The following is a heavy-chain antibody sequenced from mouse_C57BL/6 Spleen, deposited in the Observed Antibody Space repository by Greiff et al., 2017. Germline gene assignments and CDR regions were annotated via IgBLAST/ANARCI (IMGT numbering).Heavy chain of an antibody. V-gene: IGHV1-82*01. CDR3: ASPHYYGSSSYYFDY. Sequence: VKLQESGPELVKPGASVKISCKASGYAFSSSWMNWVKQRPGKGLEWIGRIYPGDGDTNYNGKFKGKATLTADKSSSTAYMQLSSLTSEDSAVYFCASPHYYGSSSYYFDYWGQGTTLTVSS. J-gene: IGHJ2*01. CDR2: IYPGDGDT. CDR1: GYAFSSSW. D-gene: IGHD1-1*01.